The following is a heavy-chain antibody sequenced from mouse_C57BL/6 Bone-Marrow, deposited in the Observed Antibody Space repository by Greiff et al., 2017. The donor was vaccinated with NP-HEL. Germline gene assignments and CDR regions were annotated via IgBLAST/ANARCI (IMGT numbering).Heavy chain of an antibody. CDR3: YFSMDY. CDR2: YPGSGNTY. Sequence: VQLQQSGPELVKPGASVKMSCKASGYTFTDYYMHWVKQKPGKGLEWIGEIYPGSGNTYYNEKFKGKATLTADTSSSTAYMQLSSLTSEDSAVYFDGYFSMDYWGQGTSVTVSS. J-gene: IGHJ4*01. V-gene: IGHV1-83*01. D-gene: IGHD2-3*01. CDR1: YTFTDYYM.